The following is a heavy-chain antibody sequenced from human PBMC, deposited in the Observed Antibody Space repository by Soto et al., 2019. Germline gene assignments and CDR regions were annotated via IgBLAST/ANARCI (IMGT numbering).Heavy chain of an antibody. CDR3: AEAVVATICSPSTGFDP. Sequence: VQLVESGGGLVHAGGSLRLSCAASGFTFDDYAMHWVRQAPGKGLEWVSGISWNRGSVTYADSVKGRFTISRDNAKNSRYLQMNSLRADDTAMYYCAEAVVATICSPSTGFDPGGQGTLVTV. V-gene: IGHV3-9*01. CDR1: GFTFDDYA. J-gene: IGHJ5*02. D-gene: IGHD5-12*01. CDR2: ISWNRGSV.